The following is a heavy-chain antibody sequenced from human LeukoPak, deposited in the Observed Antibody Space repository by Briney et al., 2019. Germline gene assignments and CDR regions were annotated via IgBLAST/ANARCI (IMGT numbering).Heavy chain of an antibody. CDR3: ARRYYGSGSYSSDYYGMDV. Sequence: GESLKISCKGSGYGFTSYWIGWVRQMPGKGLEWMGIIYPGDSDTRYSPSFQGQVTISADKSISTAYPQWSSLKASDTATYYCARRYYGSGSYSSDYYGMDVWGQGTTVTVSS. CDR1: GYGFTSYW. J-gene: IGHJ6*02. D-gene: IGHD3-10*01. V-gene: IGHV5-51*01. CDR2: IYPGDSDT.